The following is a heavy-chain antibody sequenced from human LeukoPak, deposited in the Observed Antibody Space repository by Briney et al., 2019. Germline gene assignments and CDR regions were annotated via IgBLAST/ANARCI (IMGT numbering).Heavy chain of an antibody. J-gene: IGHJ5*02. CDR3: ARVETIFGVVLADGWFDP. D-gene: IGHD3-3*01. CDR1: GGSFSGYY. V-gene: IGHV4-34*01. Sequence: SETLSLTCAVYGGSFSGYYWSWIRQPPGKGLEWIGEINHSGSTNYNPSLKSRVTISVDTSKNQFSLKLSSVTAADTAFYYCARVETIFGVVLADGWFDPWGQGTLVTVSS. CDR2: INHSGST.